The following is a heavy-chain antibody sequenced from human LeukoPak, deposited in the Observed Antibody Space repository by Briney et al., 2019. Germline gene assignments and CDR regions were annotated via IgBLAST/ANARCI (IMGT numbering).Heavy chain of an antibody. CDR3: ARKAPRLADYYDSTPDFDY. CDR2: ISGSGGST. D-gene: IGHD3-22*01. Sequence: AGGSLRLSCAASGFTFSSYWMSWVCQAPGKGLEWVSAISGSGGSTYYADSVKGRFTISRDNSKNTLYLQMNSLRAEDTAVYYCARKAPRLADYYDSTPDFDYWGQGTLVTVSS. V-gene: IGHV3-23*01. J-gene: IGHJ4*02. CDR1: GFTFSSYW.